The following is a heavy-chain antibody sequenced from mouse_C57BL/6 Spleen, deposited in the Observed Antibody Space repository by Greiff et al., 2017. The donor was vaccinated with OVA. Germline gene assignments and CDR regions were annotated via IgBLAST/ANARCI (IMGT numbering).Heavy chain of an antibody. D-gene: IGHD2-4*01. CDR2: INPNNGGT. CDR3: ARSLYYDYGSAMDY. CDR1: GYTFTDYY. J-gene: IGHJ4*01. Sequence: VQLQQSGPELVKPGASVKISCKASGYTFTDYYMNWVKQSHGKSLEWIGDINPNNGGTSYNQKFKGKATLTVDKSSSTAYMELRSLTSEDSAVYYCARSLYYDYGSAMDYWGQGTSVTVSS. V-gene: IGHV1-26*01.